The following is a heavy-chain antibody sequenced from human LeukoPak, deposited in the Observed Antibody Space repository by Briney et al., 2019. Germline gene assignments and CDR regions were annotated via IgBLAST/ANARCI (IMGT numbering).Heavy chain of an antibody. D-gene: IGHD2-21*01. CDR3: AKDGTLVVVIPYYFDY. J-gene: IGHJ4*02. CDR1: GFTFRNYG. CDR2: ISYDGSHT. Sequence: SGTSLRLSCAASGFTFRNYGMIWARQAPGKGLEWVALISYDGSHTNYADSVKGRFTISRDNSKNTLYLQMNSLRAEDTAVYYCAKDGTLVVVIPYYFDYWGQGTLVTVSS. V-gene: IGHV3-33*06.